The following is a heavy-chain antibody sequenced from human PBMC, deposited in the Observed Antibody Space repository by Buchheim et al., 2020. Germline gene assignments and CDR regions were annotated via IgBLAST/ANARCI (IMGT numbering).Heavy chain of an antibody. CDR2: TYYRSNWYF. Sequence: QVQLQQSGPGLVKPSQTLSVTCAISGDSVSSNRYIWNWIRQSPSRGLEWLGRTYYRSNWYFDYAVSVNRRITISPDTSKTQVSLQLNSVTPDDTAVYYCARDGHGDYGPDWWGQGTL. D-gene: IGHD4-17*01. V-gene: IGHV6-1*01. CDR1: GDSVSSNRYI. J-gene: IGHJ4*01. CDR3: ARDGHGDYGPDW.